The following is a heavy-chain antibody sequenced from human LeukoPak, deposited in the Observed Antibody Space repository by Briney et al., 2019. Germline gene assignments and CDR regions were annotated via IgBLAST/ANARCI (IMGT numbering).Heavy chain of an antibody. CDR1: GFTFSSYS. CDR2: ITSSSSYI. CDR3: IADLDNCCYSMDV. V-gene: IGHV3-21*03. D-gene: IGHD1-1*01. Sequence: PGGSLRLSCAASGFTFSSYSMNWVRQAPGKGLEWVSSITSSSSYIYYADSVKGRFTISRDNAKNSLYLQMNSLRAEDTAVYYCIADLDNCCYSMDVWGQGTTVTVSS. J-gene: IGHJ6*02.